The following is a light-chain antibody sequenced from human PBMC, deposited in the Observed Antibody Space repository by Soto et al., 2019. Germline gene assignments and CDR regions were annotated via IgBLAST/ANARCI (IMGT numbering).Light chain of an antibody. J-gene: IGKJ5*01. Sequence: EVVLTQSPVTLSLSPGARATLSCRASQSVGISLACYQQKLGQAPRLLIYEASYRATGIPARFSGSGSGTDFTLTISRLEPEDFAVYYCQQRSNWPPVTFGQGTRLEIK. V-gene: IGKV3-11*01. CDR1: QSVGIS. CDR2: EAS. CDR3: QQRSNWPPVT.